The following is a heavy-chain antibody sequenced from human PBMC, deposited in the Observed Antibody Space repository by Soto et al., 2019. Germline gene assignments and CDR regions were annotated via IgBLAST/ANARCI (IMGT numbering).Heavy chain of an antibody. CDR1: GGSIGISSYY. V-gene: IGHV4-61*03. D-gene: IGHD1-1*01. CDR3: ARGLGYESLY. Sequence: QVQLQESGPGLVKPSETLSLTCSVSGGSIGISSYYWSWIRQPPGKGLEWIGCVHNSGSTNYNPSLKSRVTISLDTSKSHFSLRLSSLTAADTAVYYCARGLGYESLYWGQGILVTVSS. CDR2: VHNSGST. J-gene: IGHJ4*02.